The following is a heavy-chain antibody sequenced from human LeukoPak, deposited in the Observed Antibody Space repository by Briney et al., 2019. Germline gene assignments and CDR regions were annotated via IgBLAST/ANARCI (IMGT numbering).Heavy chain of an antibody. CDR1: GFTFRRYG. J-gene: IGHJ3*02. V-gene: IGHV3-30*18. D-gene: IGHD2-2*01. Sequence: PGRTLRLSCAASGFTFRRYGMHWVRQAPGKGLEWVAVISYDGSNKYYADSVKGRFTISRDNSKNTLYLQMNSLRSEDTAVYYCAKDLVYLGYCSSTSCYAYAIDIWGQGTMVTVSS. CDR2: ISYDGSNK. CDR3: AKDLVYLGYCSSTSCYAYAIDI.